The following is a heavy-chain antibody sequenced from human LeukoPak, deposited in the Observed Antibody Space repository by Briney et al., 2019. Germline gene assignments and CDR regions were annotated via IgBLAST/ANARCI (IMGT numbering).Heavy chain of an antibody. J-gene: IGHJ4*02. Sequence: PGGSLRLSCAASGFTFSSYSMNWVRQAPGKGLEWVSYISSSSSTIYYADSVKGRFTISRDNAKNSLYLQMNSLRAEDTAVYYCASLDSSGYPVGPYYFDYWGQGTLVTVSS. D-gene: IGHD3-22*01. CDR2: ISSSSSTI. CDR1: GFTFSSYS. CDR3: ASLDSSGYPVGPYYFDY. V-gene: IGHV3-48*04.